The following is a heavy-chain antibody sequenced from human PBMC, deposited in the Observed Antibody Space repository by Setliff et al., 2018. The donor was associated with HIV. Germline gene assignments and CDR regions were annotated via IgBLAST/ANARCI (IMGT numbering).Heavy chain of an antibody. D-gene: IGHD2-21*01. CDR2: ITKDGGGT. CDR1: GFSFSAFS. CDR3: VRDLMWAFDI. Sequence: PGGSLRLSCVASGFSFSAFSMNWVRQVPGKGLEWISYITKDGGGTHFSDSVKGRFTISRDNAMNSLYLQMSSLRVEDTAVYYCVRDLMWAFDIWGQGTMVTVSS. V-gene: IGHV3-48*04. J-gene: IGHJ3*02.